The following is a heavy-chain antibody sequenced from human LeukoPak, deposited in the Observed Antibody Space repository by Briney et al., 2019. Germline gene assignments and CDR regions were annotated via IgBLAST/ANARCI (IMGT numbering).Heavy chain of an antibody. CDR2: ISGSGGST. CDR1: GFTFSSYA. J-gene: IGHJ4*02. D-gene: IGHD3-3*01. V-gene: IGHV3-23*01. Sequence: GGSLRLSCAASGFTFSSYAMSWVRQAPGKGLEWVSAISGSGGSTYYADSVKGRFTISRDNSKSTLYLQMNSLRAEDTAVYYCATEYYDFWSGYYRSDYWGQGTLVTVSS. CDR3: ATEYYDFWSGYYRSDY.